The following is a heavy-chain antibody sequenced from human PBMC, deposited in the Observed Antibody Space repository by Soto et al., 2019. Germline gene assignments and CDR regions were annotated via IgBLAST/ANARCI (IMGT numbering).Heavy chain of an antibody. CDR3: ARDGYSSSWYVGYYYYGMDV. CDR1: GDSVSSNSAA. J-gene: IGHJ6*02. D-gene: IGHD6-13*01. CDR2: TYYRSKWYN. V-gene: IGHV6-1*01. Sequence: SQPLSLTCALSGDSVSSNSAAWNWIRQSPSRGLEWLGRTYYRSKWYNDYAVSVKSRITINPDTSKNQFSLQLNSVTPEDTAVYYCARDGYSSSWYVGYYYYGMDVWGQGTTVTVSS.